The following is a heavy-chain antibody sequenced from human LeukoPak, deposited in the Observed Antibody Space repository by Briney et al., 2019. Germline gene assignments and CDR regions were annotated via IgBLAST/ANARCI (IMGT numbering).Heavy chain of an antibody. CDR1: GFMFSNYG. D-gene: IGHD3-3*01. V-gene: IGHV3-33*06. Sequence: PGRSLRLSCAASGFMFSNYGMFWVRQAPGKGLEWVAVIWYDGSNKYYADSVKGRFTISRDNSKNTLYLQMNSLRAEDTAVYYCAKDRSLRFLEWLLYEGDAFDIWGQGTMVTVSS. J-gene: IGHJ3*02. CDR3: AKDRSLRFLEWLLYEGDAFDI. CDR2: IWYDGSNK.